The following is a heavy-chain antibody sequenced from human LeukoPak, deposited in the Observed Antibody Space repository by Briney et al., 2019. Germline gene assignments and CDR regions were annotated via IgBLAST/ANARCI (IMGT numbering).Heavy chain of an antibody. J-gene: IGHJ4*02. CDR3: ARPGGRLRFDY. V-gene: IGHV1-2*02. Sequence: GASVKVSCKASGYTFTGYYMHWVRQAPGQGLEWMGWINPNSGGTNYARKFQGRVTMTRDTSISTAYMELSRLRSDDTAVYYCARPGGRLRFDYWGQGTLVTVSS. D-gene: IGHD5-12*01. CDR1: GYTFTGYY. CDR2: INPNSGGT.